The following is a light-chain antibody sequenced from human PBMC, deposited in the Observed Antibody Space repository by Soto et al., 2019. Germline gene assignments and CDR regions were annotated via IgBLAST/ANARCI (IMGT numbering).Light chain of an antibody. V-gene: IGKV3-15*01. CDR1: QSVSSN. CDR2: GAS. Sequence: ELVMTQSPATLSVSPGERATLSCRASQSVSSNLAWYQQKPGQAPRLLLYGASTRATGIPARFSGSGSETEFTLTISSLQSEDFAVYYCQQYNNRWTFGQGTKVDIK. J-gene: IGKJ1*01. CDR3: QQYNNRWT.